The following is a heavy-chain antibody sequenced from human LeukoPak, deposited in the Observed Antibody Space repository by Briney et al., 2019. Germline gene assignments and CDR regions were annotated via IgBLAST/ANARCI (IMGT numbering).Heavy chain of an antibody. CDR3: ATNGGGDSGYGNFDY. J-gene: IGHJ4*02. Sequence: GGSLRLSCAVSGFTFDDYAMHWVRQVPGKGLEWVSGISWSSDTIDLANSVKGRYTISRDNAKNSLYLQMNRLRAEDTALYYCATNGGGDSGYGNFDYWGQGTLVTVSS. CDR1: GFTFDDYA. D-gene: IGHD5-12*01. V-gene: IGHV3-9*01. CDR2: ISWSSDTI.